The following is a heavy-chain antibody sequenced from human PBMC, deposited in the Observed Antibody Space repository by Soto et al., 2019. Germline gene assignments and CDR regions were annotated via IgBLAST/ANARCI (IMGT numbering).Heavy chain of an antibody. V-gene: IGHV3-23*01. D-gene: IGHD3-10*01. Sequence: GGSLRLSCAASGFTFSSYSMNWVRQAPGKGLEWVSAISGSGGSTYYADSVKGRFTISRDNSKNTLYLQMNSLRAEDTAVYYCAKDRAPVVLRGADYWGQGTLVTVSS. CDR3: AKDRAPVVLRGADY. J-gene: IGHJ4*02. CDR1: GFTFSSYS. CDR2: ISGSGGST.